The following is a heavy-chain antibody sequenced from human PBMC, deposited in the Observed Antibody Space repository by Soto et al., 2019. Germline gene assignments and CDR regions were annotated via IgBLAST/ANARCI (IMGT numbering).Heavy chain of an antibody. CDR1: GGSIISGGYY. Sequence: SETLSLTCTVSGGSIISGGYYWSWIRQHPGKGLEWIGYIYYSGSTYYNPSLKSRVTISVDTSKNQFSLKLSSVTATDTAVYYCAREPSVGYYYYYMDVWGKGTTVTVSS. J-gene: IGHJ6*03. D-gene: IGHD1-26*01. V-gene: IGHV4-31*03. CDR2: IYYSGST. CDR3: AREPSVGYYYYYMDV.